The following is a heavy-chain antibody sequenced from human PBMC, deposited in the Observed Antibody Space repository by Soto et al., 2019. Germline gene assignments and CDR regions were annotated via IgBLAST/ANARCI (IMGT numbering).Heavy chain of an antibody. CDR3: ARSRYRGDWVLDL. D-gene: IGHD3-9*01. V-gene: IGHV1-69*01. J-gene: IGHJ5*02. CDR1: GGTFSSYA. CDR2: LTPFFGTA. Sequence: QVQLVQSGTEVKKARSSVKVSCKASGGTFSSYAFSWVRQAPGQGLEWVGGLTPFFGTATLEKKFQGRVTITTDASKTAVYMELSRLRAEDTAVYYCARSRYRGDWVLDLWGRGTLVTVSS.